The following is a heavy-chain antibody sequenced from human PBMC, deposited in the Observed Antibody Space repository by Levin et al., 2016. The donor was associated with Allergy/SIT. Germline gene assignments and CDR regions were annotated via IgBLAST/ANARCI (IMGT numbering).Heavy chain of an antibody. J-gene: IGHJ6*02. D-gene: IGHD5-24*01. V-gene: IGHV5-51*01. CDR2: IHVGDSET. Sequence: GESLKISCQGSGYSFSTHWIAWVRQMPGKGLEWMGMIHVGDSETRYSPSFQGHVSISVDESISTAYLQWSSLKASDTAMYYCARRQLAETHYGLDVWGQGTAVTVSS. CDR3: ARRQLAETHYGLDV. CDR1: GYSFSTHW.